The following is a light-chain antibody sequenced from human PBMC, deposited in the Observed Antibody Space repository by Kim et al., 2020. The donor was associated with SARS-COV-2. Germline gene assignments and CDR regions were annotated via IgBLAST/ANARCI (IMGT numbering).Light chain of an antibody. Sequence: QSVLTQPPSVSGTPGQRVTISCSGSSSNIGSNYVYWYQQLPGTAPKLLIYRNNQRPSGVPDRFSGSKSGTSASLAISGLRSEDEADYYCAAWDDSLSGGVFGGGTQLTVL. CDR1: SSNIGSNY. J-gene: IGLJ3*02. CDR3: AAWDDSLSGGV. V-gene: IGLV1-47*01. CDR2: RNN.